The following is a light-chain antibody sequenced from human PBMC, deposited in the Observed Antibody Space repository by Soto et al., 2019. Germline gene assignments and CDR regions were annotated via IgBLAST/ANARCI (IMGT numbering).Light chain of an antibody. J-gene: IGKJ3*01. Sequence: DIVMTQSPDSLAVSLGERATINCKSSQSVLYSSSNENYLAWYQQKPGQPPKLLIYWASTRESGVPDRFSGSGSGTDFTLTIGSLQAEDVAVYYCQQYYSTPFTFGPGTKVDIK. CDR3: QQYYSTPFT. V-gene: IGKV4-1*01. CDR1: QSVLYSSSNENY. CDR2: WAS.